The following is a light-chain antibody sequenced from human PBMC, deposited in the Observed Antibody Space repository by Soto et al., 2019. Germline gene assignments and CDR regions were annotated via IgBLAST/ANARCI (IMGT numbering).Light chain of an antibody. V-gene: IGLV2-8*01. J-gene: IGLJ1*01. CDR1: GSDVGAYKY. Sequence: ALTQPPSASGSPGQSLTISCAGTGSDVGAYKYVSWYQQHPGKAPKLIIYEVDKRPSGVPDRFSGSKSGNTASLTVSGLQAEDEADYYCSSYGGSNIPLYVFGTGTKVTVL. CDR3: SSYGGSNIPLYV. CDR2: EVD.